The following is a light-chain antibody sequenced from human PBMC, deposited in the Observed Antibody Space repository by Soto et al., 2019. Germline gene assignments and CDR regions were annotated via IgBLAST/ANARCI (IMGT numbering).Light chain of an antibody. J-gene: IGKJ1*01. CDR3: KQYNSYST. CDR2: NAS. Sequence: DIQMTQSPSTLSSSVGDRVTITCRASHSISSWLAWYQQKPGKAPKVLIYNASILESGVPSRFSVSGSGTEFTLNISSLQPEDFATNYCKQYNSYSTFGQGNKVEIK. CDR1: HSISSW. V-gene: IGKV1-5*03.